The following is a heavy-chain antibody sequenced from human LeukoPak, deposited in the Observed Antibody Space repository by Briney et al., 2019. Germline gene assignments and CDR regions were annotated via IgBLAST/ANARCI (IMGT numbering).Heavy chain of an antibody. CDR2: INPSGGST. D-gene: IGHD2-2*01. CDR3: ARDGVARERCSSTSCYGVGSFDY. J-gene: IGHJ4*02. V-gene: IGHV1-46*01. CDR1: GYTFTSYY. Sequence: ASVKVSCKASGYTFTSYYMHWVRQAPGQGLEWMGIINPSGGSTSYAQKFQGRVTMTRDTSTSTVYMELSSLRSVDTAVYYCARDGVARERCSSTSCYGVGSFDYWGQGTLVTVSS.